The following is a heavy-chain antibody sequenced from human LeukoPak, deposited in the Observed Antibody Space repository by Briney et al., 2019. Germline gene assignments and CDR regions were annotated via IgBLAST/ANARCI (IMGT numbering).Heavy chain of an antibody. D-gene: IGHD3-10*01. J-gene: IGHJ6*02. CDR3: ARATHYGSGSPHYYYYYGMDV. Sequence: GASVKASCKASGYTFTSYDINWVRQATGQGLEWMGWMKPNSGNTGYAQKFQGRVTMTRNTSISTAYMELSSLRSEDTAVYYCARATHYGSGSPHYYYYYGMDVWGQGTTVTVSS. CDR1: GYTFTSYD. V-gene: IGHV1-8*01. CDR2: MKPNSGNT.